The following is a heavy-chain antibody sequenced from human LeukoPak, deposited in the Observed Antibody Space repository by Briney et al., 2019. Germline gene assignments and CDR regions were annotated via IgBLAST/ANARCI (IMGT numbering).Heavy chain of an antibody. CDR2: INHNESS. Sequence: PSETLSLTCAVYGGSFSGYYWRWIRQPPGKGLEWIGEINHNESSNYNPSLKSRVTISVDTSKNQFSLKLSSVTAADTAVYYCARARLTMIVVVTTYYFDYWGQGTLVTVSS. CDR3: ARARLTMIVVVTTYYFDY. V-gene: IGHV4-34*01. D-gene: IGHD3-22*01. J-gene: IGHJ4*02. CDR1: GGSFSGYY.